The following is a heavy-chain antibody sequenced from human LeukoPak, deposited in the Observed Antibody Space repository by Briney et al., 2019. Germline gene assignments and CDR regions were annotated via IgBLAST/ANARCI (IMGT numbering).Heavy chain of an antibody. Sequence: GASVKVSCKASGYTFTSYGISWVRQAPGQGLEWMGWISAYNGNTNYAQKLQGRVTMTTDTSTSTAYMELRSLRSDDTAVYNCARGTRGVNSPYFDYWGQGTLVTVSS. V-gene: IGHV1-18*01. D-gene: IGHD4-23*01. CDR3: ARGTRGVNSPYFDY. CDR1: GYTFTSYG. J-gene: IGHJ4*02. CDR2: ISAYNGNT.